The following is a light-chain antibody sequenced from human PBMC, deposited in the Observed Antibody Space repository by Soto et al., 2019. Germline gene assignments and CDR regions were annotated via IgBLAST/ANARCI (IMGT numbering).Light chain of an antibody. CDR2: GAS. CDR1: QSVSSN. CDR3: QQYNNWPLT. J-gene: IGKJ4*01. V-gene: IGKV3-15*01. Sequence: EIVMTQSPATLSVSPGERATLSCRASQSVSSNLAWYQQKPGQAPRLLIYGASTRATGIPARFSGSGSGTEFTLTISSLQSEDFAVSYCQQYNNWPLTFCGGTKVEIK.